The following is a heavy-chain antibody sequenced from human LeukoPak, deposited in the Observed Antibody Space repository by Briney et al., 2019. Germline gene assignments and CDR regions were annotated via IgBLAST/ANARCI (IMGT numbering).Heavy chain of an antibody. CDR2: IYYSGST. Sequence: PSETLSLTCTVSGGSISSYYWSWIRQPPGKGLEWIGYIYYSGSTNYNPSLKSRVTISVDTSKNQFSLKLSSVTAADTAVYYCARDPGDGYNNWFDPWGQGTLVTVSS. CDR1: GGSISSYY. CDR3: ARDPGDGYNNWFDP. V-gene: IGHV4-59*01. D-gene: IGHD5-24*01. J-gene: IGHJ5*02.